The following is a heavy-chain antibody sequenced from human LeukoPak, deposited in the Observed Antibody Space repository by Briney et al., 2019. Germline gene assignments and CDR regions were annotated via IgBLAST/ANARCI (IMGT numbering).Heavy chain of an antibody. J-gene: IGHJ4*02. V-gene: IGHV3-48*01. D-gene: IGHD2-15*01. CDR1: GFTFSSYS. CDR2: ISSSSTI. Sequence: GGSLRLSCAASGFTFSSYSMNWVRQAPGKGLEWVSYISSSSTIYYADSVKGRSTISRDNAKNSLYLQMNSLRAEDTAVYYCARAGKWSSLGHLDYWGQGTLVTVSS. CDR3: ARAGKWSSLGHLDY.